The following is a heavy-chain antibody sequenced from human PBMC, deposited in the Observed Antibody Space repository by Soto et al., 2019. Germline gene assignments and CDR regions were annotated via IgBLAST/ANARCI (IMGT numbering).Heavy chain of an antibody. V-gene: IGHV3-7*01. CDR1: GFAFGTYW. J-gene: IGHJ4*01. CDR2: IKRDASEK. CDR3: ARDPVYGSGSSVNPYLDY. Sequence: EVQLVESGGDLVQPGGSLRLSCAASGFAFGTYWMSWVRQAPGKGLEWLATIKRDASEKKYGDSVKGQFTMSRDNAKNSPYLQRDRLRAADPAVYYCARDPVYGSGSSVNPYLDYWGHGTLVTVSS. D-gene: IGHD3-10*01.